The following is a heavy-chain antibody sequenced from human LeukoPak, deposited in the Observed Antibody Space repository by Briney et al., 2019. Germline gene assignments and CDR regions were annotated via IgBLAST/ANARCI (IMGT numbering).Heavy chain of an antibody. Sequence: ASVMVSCKASGYTFTKFGISWVRQAPGQGLEWMGWISAYNGDTNYAQKLQGRVTMTTDTSTSTAYMELRSLRSDDTAVYYCARDRAVAAEGDYWGQGTLVTVSS. CDR3: ARDRAVAAEGDY. J-gene: IGHJ4*02. V-gene: IGHV1-18*01. CDR2: ISAYNGDT. D-gene: IGHD6-19*01. CDR1: GYTFTKFG.